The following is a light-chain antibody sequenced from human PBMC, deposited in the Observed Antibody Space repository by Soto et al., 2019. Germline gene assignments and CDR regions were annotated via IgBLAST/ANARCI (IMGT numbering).Light chain of an antibody. V-gene: IGKV3-20*01. J-gene: IGKJ1*01. CDR3: QQYGTSPKT. CDR1: QTINNN. CDR2: GAS. Sequence: VMTQAPATLSVSPGERATLSCRASQTINNNVAWYQLKDGQAPRLLIYGASSRATGIPDRFSGSGSGTDFTLTITRLEPEDFAVYYCQQYGTSPKTFGQGTKVDIK.